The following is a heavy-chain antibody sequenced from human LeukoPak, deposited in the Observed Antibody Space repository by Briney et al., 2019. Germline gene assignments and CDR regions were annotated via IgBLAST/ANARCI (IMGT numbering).Heavy chain of an antibody. CDR3: DPSGSSGGWYYFDY. V-gene: IGHV3-7*03. Sequence: GGSLRLSCAASGFTFSSYWMNWVRQAPGKGLEGVAIIKEDGSQTYYVDSVKGRFTISRDNGKNSLYLQMNSLRAEDTAVYARDPSGSSGGWYYFDYWGQGALVSVSS. D-gene: IGHD6-19*01. CDR1: GFTFSSYW. CDR2: IKEDGSQT. J-gene: IGHJ4*02.